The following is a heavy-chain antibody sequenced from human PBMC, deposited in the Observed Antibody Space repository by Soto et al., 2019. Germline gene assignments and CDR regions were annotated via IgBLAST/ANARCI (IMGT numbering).Heavy chain of an antibody. Sequence: QVQLQESGPGLVKPSQTLSLTCTVSGGTIGSGDYYWSWIRQPPGKGLEWIGYIYYSGTTYYNPSLKRRFTISIATSKNQFSLKLSSVTAADTAVYYCARDRPKYGSGKDGMDVWGQGTTVTVSS. CDR3: ARDRPKYGSGKDGMDV. CDR1: GGTIGSGDYY. V-gene: IGHV4-30-4*01. CDR2: IYYSGTT. J-gene: IGHJ6*02. D-gene: IGHD3-10*01.